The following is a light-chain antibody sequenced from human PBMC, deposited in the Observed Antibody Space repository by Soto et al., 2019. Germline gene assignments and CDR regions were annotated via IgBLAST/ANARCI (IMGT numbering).Light chain of an antibody. CDR1: SSDIGGYNY. CDR2: EVS. V-gene: IGLV2-8*01. CDR3: NSYAGTKTVL. Sequence: QSALTQPPSASGSPGQSVTISCTGSSSDIGGYNYVSWYQQRPGEVPKLIIYEVSERPSGVPDRFSGSKSGNTASLTVSGLQPEDEADYYCNSYAGTKTVLFGGGTKLTV. J-gene: IGLJ2*01.